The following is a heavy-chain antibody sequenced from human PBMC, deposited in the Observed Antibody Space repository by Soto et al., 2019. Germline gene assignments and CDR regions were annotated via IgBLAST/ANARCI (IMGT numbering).Heavy chain of an antibody. V-gene: IGHV4-39*01. CDR2: IYYSGST. CDR1: GGSISSSSYY. D-gene: IGHD1-26*01. CDR3: ARRRGSYAPRESWFDP. Sequence: PSETLSLTCTVSGGSISSSSYYWGWIRQPPGKGLEWIGSIYYSGSTYYNPSLKSRVTISVDTSKNQFSLKLSSVTAADTAVYYCARRRGSYAPRESWFDPWGQGTLVTVSS. J-gene: IGHJ5*02.